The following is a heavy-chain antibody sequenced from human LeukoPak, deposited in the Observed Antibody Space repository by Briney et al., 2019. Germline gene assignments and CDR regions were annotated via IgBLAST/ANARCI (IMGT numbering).Heavy chain of an antibody. CDR1: GFTFSDHY. D-gene: IGHD4-23*01. CDR2: IRNKANSYTT. J-gene: IGHJ4*02. V-gene: IGHV3-72*01. Sequence: PGGSLRLSCAASGFTFSDHYMDWVRQAPGKGLEWVGRIRNKANSYTTDYAASVKGRFTISRDDSKNSLYLQMNSLKTEDTAVYYCARRVFGGNCYYDYWGQGALATVSS. CDR3: ARRVFGGNCYYDY.